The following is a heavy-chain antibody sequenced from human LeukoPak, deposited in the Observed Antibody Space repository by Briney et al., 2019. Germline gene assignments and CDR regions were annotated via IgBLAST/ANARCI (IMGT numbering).Heavy chain of an antibody. Sequence: GGSLRLSCAASGFTVNTYTMNWVRQAPGKGLEWVSSITASSTAIYSADSVKGRFTISRDNAKNFLYLQMNSLRAEDTAVYYCARTYYDILTGYNPYFAYWGQGILVTVSS. V-gene: IGHV3-21*01. J-gene: IGHJ4*02. CDR1: GFTVNTYT. D-gene: IGHD3-9*01. CDR2: ITASSTAI. CDR3: ARTYYDILTGYNPYFAY.